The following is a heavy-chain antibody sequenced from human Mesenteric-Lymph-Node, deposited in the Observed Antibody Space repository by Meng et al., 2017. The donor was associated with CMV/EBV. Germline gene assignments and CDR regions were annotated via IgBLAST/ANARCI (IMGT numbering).Heavy chain of an antibody. CDR2: IWYDGSNK. Sequence: SCKASGYTFTGYYLHWVRQAPGKGLEWVAVIWYDGSNKYYADSVKGRFTISRDNSKNTLYLQMNSLRAEDTAVYYCAKALYYDFWSPFDYWGQGTLVTVSS. J-gene: IGHJ4*02. CDR3: AKALYYDFWSPFDY. CDR1: GYTFTGYY. D-gene: IGHD3-3*01. V-gene: IGHV3-33*06.